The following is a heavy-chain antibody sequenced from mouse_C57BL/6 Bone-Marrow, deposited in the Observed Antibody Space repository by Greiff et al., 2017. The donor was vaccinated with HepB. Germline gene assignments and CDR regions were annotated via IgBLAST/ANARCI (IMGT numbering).Heavy chain of an antibody. CDR3: ARRSSFMDY. Sequence: EVMLVESGGGLVQPGGSLKLSCAASGFTFSDYYMYWVRQTPEKRLEWVAYISNGGGSTYYPDTVKGRFTISRDNAKNTLYLQMSRLKSEDTAMYYCARRSSFMDYWGQGTSVTVSS. CDR2: ISNGGGST. V-gene: IGHV5-12*01. D-gene: IGHD1-1*01. J-gene: IGHJ4*01. CDR1: GFTFSDYY.